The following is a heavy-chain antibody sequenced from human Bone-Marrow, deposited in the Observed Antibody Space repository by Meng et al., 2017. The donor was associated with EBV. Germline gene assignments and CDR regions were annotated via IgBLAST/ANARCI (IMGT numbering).Heavy chain of an antibody. J-gene: IGHJ4*02. V-gene: IGHV4-39*07. Sequence: LQRQVWGPGLVTPPETLSRICSFSGASTSTPNDYWGCIRQPPGKGLEWIGTFYSVATTFYNPSLKSRLTISVDTSKNQFSRRLNSVTAADTAVYYCVRGYDYGDYVDFWGQGTLVTVSS. D-gene: IGHD4-17*01. CDR2: FYSVATT. CDR1: GASTSTPNDY. CDR3: VRGYDYGDYVDF.